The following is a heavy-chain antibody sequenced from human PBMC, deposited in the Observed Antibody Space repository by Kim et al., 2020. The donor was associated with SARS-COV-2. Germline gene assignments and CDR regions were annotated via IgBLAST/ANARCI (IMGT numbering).Heavy chain of an antibody. D-gene: IGHD3-10*01. V-gene: IGHV4-30-2*04. CDR2: ST. J-gene: IGHJ4*02. Sequence: STHQHPSTTGRVTISVNTSKNQFSLKLSSVTAADTAVYYCARAYVSGSFDYWGQGTLVTVSS. CDR3: ARAYVSGSFDY.